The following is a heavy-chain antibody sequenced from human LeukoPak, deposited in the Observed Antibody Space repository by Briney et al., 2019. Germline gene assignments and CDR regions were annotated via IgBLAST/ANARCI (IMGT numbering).Heavy chain of an antibody. CDR2: IYYSGST. CDR1: GGSISSSSYY. CDR3: ARSVTLPWFDP. D-gene: IGHD4-17*01. V-gene: IGHV4-39*07. J-gene: IGHJ5*02. Sequence: PSETLSLTCSVSGGSISSSSYYWGWIRQPPGKGLEWIGSIYYSGSTYYNPSLKSRVTISVDTSKNQFSLKLSSVTAADTAVYYCARSVTLPWFDPWGQGTLVTVSS.